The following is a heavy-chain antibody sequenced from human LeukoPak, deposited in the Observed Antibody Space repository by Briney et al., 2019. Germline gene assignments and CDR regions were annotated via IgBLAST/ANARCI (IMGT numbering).Heavy chain of an antibody. CDR1: GYTFIGYY. V-gene: IGHV1-2*02. CDR3: AKYHTVRSLDV. CDR2: INPNSGVT. D-gene: IGHD6-6*01. J-gene: IGHJ6*02. Sequence: ASVNVSCKASGYTFIGYYMTWVRQAPGQGLEWMGWINPNSGVTNYAQKFQGRVTMTRDSAISTAYMELSGLRSDDTVVYYCAKYHTVRSLDVWGQGTTVTISS.